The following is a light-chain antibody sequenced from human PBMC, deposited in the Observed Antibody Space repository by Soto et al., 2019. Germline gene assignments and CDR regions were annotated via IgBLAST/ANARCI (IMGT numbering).Light chain of an antibody. J-gene: IGLJ3*02. CDR2: EVS. CDR1: SSDVGGYNY. V-gene: IGLV2-14*01. CDR3: SSYTTTRTRV. Sequence: QSALTQPASVSGSPGQSITISCTGTSSDVGGYNYVSWFQQCPGKAPKLIIYEVSNRPSGVSNRFSCSKSGNTASLTISGLQAEDAAYYHCSSYTTTRTRVFGGGTKLTVL.